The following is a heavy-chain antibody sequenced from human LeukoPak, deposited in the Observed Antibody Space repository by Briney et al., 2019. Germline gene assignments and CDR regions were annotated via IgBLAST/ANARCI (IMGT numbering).Heavy chain of an antibody. CDR2: IYTIVTT. CDR3: ARGYRGYDSFWFDP. Sequence: SETLSLTCIVSGGSPRSYYWSWIRQPPGRGLEWVGYIYTIVTTDHHPPRKSQATISVDTSKNHFSLKLSSGTAPDRALYYCARGYRGYDSFWFDPWGQGTLVTVSS. V-gene: IGHV4-4*09. J-gene: IGHJ5*02. D-gene: IGHD5-12*01. CDR1: GGSPRSYY.